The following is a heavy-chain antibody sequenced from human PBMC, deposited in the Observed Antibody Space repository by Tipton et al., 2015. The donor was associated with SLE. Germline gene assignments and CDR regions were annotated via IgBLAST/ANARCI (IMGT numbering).Heavy chain of an antibody. CDR3: ARVSNWNWGFDY. J-gene: IGHJ4*02. CDR1: GFTFSSYG. Sequence: SLRLSCAASGFTFSSYGMSWVRQAPGKGLVWVSRINSDGSSTSYADSVKGRFTISRDNAKNTLYLQMNSLRAEDTAVYYCARVSNWNWGFDYWGQGTLVTVSS. D-gene: IGHD1-7*01. V-gene: IGHV3-74*01. CDR2: INSDGSST.